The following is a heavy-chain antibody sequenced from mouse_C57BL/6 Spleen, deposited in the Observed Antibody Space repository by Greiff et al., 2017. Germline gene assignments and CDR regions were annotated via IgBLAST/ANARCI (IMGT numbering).Heavy chain of an antibody. CDR3: SRSSGYYYAMDY. CDR2: IHPNSGST. J-gene: IGHJ4*01. D-gene: IGHD3-2*02. Sequence: QVQLQQPGAELVKPGASVKLSCKASGYTFTSYWMHWVKQRPGQGLEWIGMIHPNSGSTNYNEKFKSKATLNVDKSSSTAYMQLSSLTSEDSAVYYCSRSSGYYYAMDYWGQGTSVTVSS. V-gene: IGHV1-64*01. CDR1: GYTFTSYW.